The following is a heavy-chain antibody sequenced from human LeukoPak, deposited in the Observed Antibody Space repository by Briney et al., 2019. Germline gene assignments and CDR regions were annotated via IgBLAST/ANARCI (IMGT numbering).Heavy chain of an antibody. CDR1: GYSFTSYW. CDR3: ASQTYYYDSSGSPLFDY. D-gene: IGHD3-22*01. V-gene: IGHV5-51*01. Sequence: GESLKISCKGSGYSFTSYWIGWVRQMPGKGLEWMGIIYPGDSDTRYSPSFQGQVTISADKSISTAYPQWSSLKASDTAMYYCASQTYYYDSSGSPLFDYWGQGTLVTVSS. CDR2: IYPGDSDT. J-gene: IGHJ4*02.